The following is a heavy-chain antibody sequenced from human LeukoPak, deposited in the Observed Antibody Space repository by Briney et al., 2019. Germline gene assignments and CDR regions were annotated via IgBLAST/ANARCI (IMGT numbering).Heavy chain of an antibody. D-gene: IGHD5-12*01. V-gene: IGHV3-23*01. CDR3: AKGYSGYDS. J-gene: IGHJ4*02. CDR2: ISGSGDGT. CDR1: GFTFSSYA. Sequence: GGSLRLSCAASGFTFSSYALTWVRQAPRKGLEWVSAISGSGDGTYYADSVKGRFTISRDNSKNTLYLQMNSLRAEDTAVYYCAKGYSGYDSWGQGTLVTVSA.